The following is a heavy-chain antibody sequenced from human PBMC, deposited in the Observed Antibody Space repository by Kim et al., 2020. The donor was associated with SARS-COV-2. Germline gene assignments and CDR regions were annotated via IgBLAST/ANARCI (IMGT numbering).Heavy chain of an antibody. Sequence: GGSLRLSCAASGFTFSSYSMNWVRQAPGKGLVWVSSISSSSSYIYYADSVKGRFTISRDNAKNSLYLQMNSLRAEDTAVYYCARGSVLVYSSSWEYYFDYWGQGTLVTVSS. CDR1: GFTFSSYS. CDR2: ISSSSSYI. V-gene: IGHV3-21*01. J-gene: IGHJ4*02. D-gene: IGHD6-13*01. CDR3: ARGSVLVYSSSWEYYFDY.